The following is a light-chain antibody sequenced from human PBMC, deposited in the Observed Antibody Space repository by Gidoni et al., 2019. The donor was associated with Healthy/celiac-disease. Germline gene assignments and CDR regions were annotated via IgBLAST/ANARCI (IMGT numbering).Light chain of an antibody. V-gene: IGKV1-39*01. CDR1: QSISIY. CDR2: AAS. J-gene: IGKJ4*01. CDR3: QQSYSTPPT. Sequence: QLTPSPSSLSASVGDRVTITCRASQSISIYLNWYQQKPGKAPKLLIYAASSLQSGVPSRFSGSGSGTDFTLTISSLQPEDFATYYCQQSYSTPPTFGGGTKVEIK.